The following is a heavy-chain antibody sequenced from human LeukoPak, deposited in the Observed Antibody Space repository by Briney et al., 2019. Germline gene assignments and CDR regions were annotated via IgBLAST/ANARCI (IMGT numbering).Heavy chain of an antibody. D-gene: IGHD3-22*01. CDR3: ARGASSAYYVDY. J-gene: IGHJ4*02. CDR1: GFTFSTYW. Sequence: GGSLRLSCAASGFTFSTYWMHWVRQAPGKGLVWVSRIKYGGSMTTYGDSVKGRFSISRDNAKNTVDLQMNSLRAEDTAVYYCARGASSAYYVDYWGQGTLVSVSS. V-gene: IGHV3-74*01. CDR2: IKYGGSMT.